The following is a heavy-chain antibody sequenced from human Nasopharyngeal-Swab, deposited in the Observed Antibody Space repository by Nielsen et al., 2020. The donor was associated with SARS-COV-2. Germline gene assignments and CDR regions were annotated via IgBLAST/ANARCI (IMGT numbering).Heavy chain of an antibody. CDR1: GYTFTSYA. CDR3: ARDRGGYSYGFGYYYGMDV. J-gene: IGHJ6*02. Sequence: ASVKVSCKASGYTFTSYAMHWVRRAPGQRLEWMGWINAGNGNTKYSQKFQGRVTITRDTSASTAYMELSSLRSEDTAEYYCARDRGGYSYGFGYYYGMDVWGQGTTVTVSS. V-gene: IGHV1-3*01. D-gene: IGHD5-18*01. CDR2: INAGNGNT.